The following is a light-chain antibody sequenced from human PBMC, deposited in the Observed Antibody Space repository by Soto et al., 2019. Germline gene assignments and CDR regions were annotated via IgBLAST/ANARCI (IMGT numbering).Light chain of an antibody. Sequence: DIQMTQSPSSLSASVGDRATITCRASQTISTYLNWYQQKPGKAPRLLIYDASSLLSGVPSRFSGSGSGTDFTLTIASLQPEDFSTYYCQQSDSTPYTFGQGTTVDI. J-gene: IGKJ2*01. V-gene: IGKV1-39*01. CDR3: QQSDSTPYT. CDR1: QTISTY. CDR2: DAS.